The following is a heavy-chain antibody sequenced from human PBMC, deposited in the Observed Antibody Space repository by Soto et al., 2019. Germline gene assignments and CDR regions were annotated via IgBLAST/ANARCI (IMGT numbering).Heavy chain of an antibody. Sequence: ASVKVSCKASGCTFTSYDINWVRQATGQGLEWMGWMNPNSGNTGYAQKFQGRVTMTRNTSISTAYMELSSLRSEDTAVYYCARGPYYYYGLDCSGQATTVTVSS. J-gene: IGHJ6*01. CDR1: GCTFTSYD. CDR3: ARGPYYYYGLDC. CDR2: MNPNSGNT. V-gene: IGHV1-8*01.